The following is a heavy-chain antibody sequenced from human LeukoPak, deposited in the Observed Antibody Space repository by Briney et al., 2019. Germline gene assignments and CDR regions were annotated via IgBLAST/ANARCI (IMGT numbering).Heavy chain of an antibody. CDR2: IYHSGST. J-gene: IGHJ4*02. V-gene: IGHV4-38-2*02. CDR1: GYSISSGYY. D-gene: IGHD3-22*01. CDR3: ARFITMIVDYFDY. Sequence: SETLSLTCTVSGYSISSGYYWGWIRQPPGKGLEWIGSIYHSGSTYYNPSLRSRVTISVDTSKNQLSLKLSSVTAADTAVYYCARFITMIVDYFDYWGQGTLVTVSS.